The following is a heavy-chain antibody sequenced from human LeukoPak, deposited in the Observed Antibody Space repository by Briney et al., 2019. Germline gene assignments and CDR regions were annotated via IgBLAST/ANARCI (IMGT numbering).Heavy chain of an antibody. V-gene: IGHV4-34*01. D-gene: IGHD2-15*01. Sequence: SETLSLTCAVYGGSFSGHYWSWIRQPPGKGLEWIGEINHSGNTNYNPSLKSRVTISVDTSKNQFSLKLSSVTAADTAVYYCARLVARRWFDPWGQGTLVTVSS. CDR1: GGSFSGHY. CDR3: ARLVARRWFDP. CDR2: INHSGNT. J-gene: IGHJ5*02.